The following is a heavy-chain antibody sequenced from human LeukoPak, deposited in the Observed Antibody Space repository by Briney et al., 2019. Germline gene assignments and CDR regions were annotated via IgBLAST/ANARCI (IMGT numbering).Heavy chain of an antibody. V-gene: IGHV3-7*01. CDR2: INPYGTEK. CDR1: GLTFTDFW. CDR3: SGRDSSRSPRAY. D-gene: IGHD2-2*01. J-gene: IGHJ4*02. Sequence: GGSLRLSCAASGLTFTDFWMNWVRLAPGRGLEWLANINPYGTEKYYVDSVKGRFAISRDNAENEVYLEMNSLRAEDTGVYYCSGRDSSRSPRAYWGQGALVSVSS.